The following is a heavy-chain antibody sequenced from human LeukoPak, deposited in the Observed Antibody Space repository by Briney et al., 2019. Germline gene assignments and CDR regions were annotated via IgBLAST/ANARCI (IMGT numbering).Heavy chain of an antibody. Sequence: GGSLRLSCLVSGFTFSSYGMTWVRQAPGKGLEWVSGIGVSGSSTYYSDSVKGRFTISRDNSKNTLYLQMSSLRAEDTAIYYCAKNSGIYYVFDYWGQGTLVTVSS. D-gene: IGHD1-26*01. CDR3: AKNSGIYYVFDY. CDR1: GFTFSSYG. V-gene: IGHV3-23*01. J-gene: IGHJ4*02. CDR2: IGVSGSST.